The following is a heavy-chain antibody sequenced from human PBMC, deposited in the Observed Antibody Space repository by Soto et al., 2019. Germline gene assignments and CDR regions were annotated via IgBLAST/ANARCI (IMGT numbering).Heavy chain of an antibody. J-gene: IGHJ4*02. V-gene: IGHV3-30*18. CDR2: ISYDGSNK. Sequence: QVQLVESGGGVVQPGRSLRLSSAASGFTFSSYGMHWVRQAPGKGLEWVAVISYDGSNKYYADSVKGRFTISRDNSKNTLYLQMNSLRAEDTAVYYCAKRVIFDYWGQGTLVTVSS. D-gene: IGHD2-21*01. CDR3: AKRVIFDY. CDR1: GFTFSSYG.